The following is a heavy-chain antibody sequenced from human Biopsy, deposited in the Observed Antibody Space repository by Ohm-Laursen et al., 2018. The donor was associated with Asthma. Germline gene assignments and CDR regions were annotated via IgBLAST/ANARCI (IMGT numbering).Heavy chain of an antibody. V-gene: IGHV3-30*18. J-gene: IGHJ4*02. CDR2: ISFDGSNK. CDR3: AKDVFPGWELRRGPDY. CDR1: GFTFSNYG. Sequence: SSLRLSCSASGFTFSNYGMHWVRQAPGKGLDWVAVISFDGSNKNYTDSVKGRLTIPRDNSRNTLHLQMNSLRAEDTAVYYCAKDVFPGWELRRGPDYWGQGTLVTVSS. D-gene: IGHD1-26*01.